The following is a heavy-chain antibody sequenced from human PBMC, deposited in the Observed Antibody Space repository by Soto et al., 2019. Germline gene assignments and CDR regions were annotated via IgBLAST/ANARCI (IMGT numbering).Heavy chain of an antibody. Sequence: QVQLQQWGAGLLKPSETLSLTCAVYGGSFSGYYWHWIRQPPGKGLEWIGEINHSGSTNYNPSLKSRVTISADTSKNQVSLKLSSVTAADTAVSYCSTGNSRSRYWDQGALVTVSS. D-gene: IGHD4-4*01. CDR2: INHSGST. V-gene: IGHV4-34*01. J-gene: IGHJ4*02. CDR1: GGSFSGYY. CDR3: STGNSRSRY.